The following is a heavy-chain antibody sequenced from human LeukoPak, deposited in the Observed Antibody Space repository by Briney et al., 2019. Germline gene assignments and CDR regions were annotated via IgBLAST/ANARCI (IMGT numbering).Heavy chain of an antibody. J-gene: IGHJ3*02. Sequence: GSLRLSCAASGFTFSSYAMNWVRQAPGKGLEWVSVISDNGGSTYYADSVKGRFTISRDNSKNTLYLQMNSLRAEDTAVYYCARTILGVTHGFDIWGQGTMVTVSS. CDR2: ISDNGGST. D-gene: IGHD3-3*01. V-gene: IGHV3-23*01. CDR1: GFTFSSYA. CDR3: ARTILGVTHGFDI.